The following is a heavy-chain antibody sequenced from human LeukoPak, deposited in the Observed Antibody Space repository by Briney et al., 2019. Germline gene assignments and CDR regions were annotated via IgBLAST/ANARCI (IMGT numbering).Heavy chain of an antibody. V-gene: IGHV4-31*03. J-gene: IGHJ4*02. Sequence: PSETLSLTCTVSGGSISSGGYYWSWIRQHPGKGLEWIGYIYYSGSTYYNPSLKSRVTISVDTSKNQFSLKLSSVTAADTAVYYCAREGPDYGDYNRYFGYWGQGTLVTVSS. CDR3: AREGPDYGDYNRYFGY. CDR1: GGSISSGGYY. D-gene: IGHD4-17*01. CDR2: IYYSGST.